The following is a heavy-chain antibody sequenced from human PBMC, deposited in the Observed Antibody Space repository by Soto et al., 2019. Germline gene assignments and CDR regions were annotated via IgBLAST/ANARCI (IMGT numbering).Heavy chain of an antibody. J-gene: IGHJ4*02. D-gene: IGHD5-12*01. V-gene: IGHV3-74*01. CDR3: TRDQRYSSAV. Sequence: EVQLVESGGGLVQPGGSLRLSCAASGFDFTNSWMHWVRQAPGMGLVWVSHVNSDGSITTYADSVRGRFTISRDNAKNTVYLQMNSLRVEDTAVYYCTRDQRYSSAVWSQGALITVSS. CDR1: GFDFTNSW. CDR2: VNSDGSIT.